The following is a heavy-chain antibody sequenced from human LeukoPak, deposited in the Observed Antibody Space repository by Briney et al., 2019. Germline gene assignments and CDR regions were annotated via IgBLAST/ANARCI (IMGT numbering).Heavy chain of an antibody. CDR3: ARGLVSLGRRGSDDY. D-gene: IGHD3-16*01. Sequence: ASVKVSCKASGYTFTSYDINWVRQATGRGLEWMGWMNPNSGNTGYAQKFQGRVTMTRNTSISTAYMELSSLRSEDTAVYYCARGLVSLGRRGSDDYWGQGTLVTVSS. V-gene: IGHV1-8*01. CDR1: GYTFTSYD. J-gene: IGHJ4*02. CDR2: MNPNSGNT.